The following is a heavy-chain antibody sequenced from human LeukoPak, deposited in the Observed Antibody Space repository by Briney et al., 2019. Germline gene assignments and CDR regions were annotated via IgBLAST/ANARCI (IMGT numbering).Heavy chain of an antibody. CDR1: GSTFDDYA. J-gene: IGHJ6*02. V-gene: IGHV3-9*01. D-gene: IGHD4-17*01. CDR3: AKGGTTVTPFHYYYYGMDV. Sequence: GGSLRLSCAASGSTFDDYAMHWVRQAPGKGLEWVSGISWNSGSIGYADSVKGRFTISRDNAKNSLYLQMNSLRAEDTALYYCAKGGTTVTPFHYYYYGMDVWGQGTTVTVSS. CDR2: ISWNSGSI.